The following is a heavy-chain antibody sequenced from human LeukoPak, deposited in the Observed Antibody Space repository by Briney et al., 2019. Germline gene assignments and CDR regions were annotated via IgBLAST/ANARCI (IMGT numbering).Heavy chain of an antibody. CDR3: ARSDYYDSSGYWQGYPDY. J-gene: IGHJ4*02. D-gene: IGHD3-22*01. CDR2: INPNSGGT. V-gene: IGHV1-2*04. CDR1: GGTFSSYA. Sequence: ASVKVSCKASGGTFSSYAISWVRQAPGQGLEWMGWINPNSGGTNYAQKFQGWVIMTRDTSISTAYMELSRLRSDDTAVYYCARSDYYDSSGYWQGYPDYWGQGTLVTVSS.